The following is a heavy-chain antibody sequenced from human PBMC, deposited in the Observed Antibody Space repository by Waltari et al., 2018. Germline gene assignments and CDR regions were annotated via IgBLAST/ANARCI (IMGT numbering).Heavy chain of an antibody. CDR1: GGSFSGCY. D-gene: IGHD3-9*01. Sequence: QVQLQQWGAGLLKPSETLSLTCAVYGGSFSGCYWRWIRQPRGKGLEWIGENSYSGSTNYNPTLKIRFTISVDTSKNQFSQKLSSVTAADTAVYYCARWKIRYFGWLLSNYYYYGMDVWGQGTTVTVSS. V-gene: IGHV4-34*01. CDR2: NSYSGST. J-gene: IGHJ6*02. CDR3: ARWKIRYFGWLLSNYYYYGMDV.